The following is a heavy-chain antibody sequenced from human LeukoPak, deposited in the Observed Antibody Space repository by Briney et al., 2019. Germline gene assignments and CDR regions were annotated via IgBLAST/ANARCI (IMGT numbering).Heavy chain of an antibody. J-gene: IGHJ4*02. D-gene: IGHD4/OR15-4a*01. CDR1: GFTFSDYY. Sequence: PGGSLRLSCAASGFTFSDYYMSWIRQAPGKGLEWVSTIKGTGLTTYYADSVKGRFTISRDNSKNTLYLQMNSLRAEDTAVYYCARRAGAYSHPYDYWGQGTLVTVSS. CDR3: ARRAGAYSHPYDY. CDR2: IKGTGLTT. V-gene: IGHV3-11*01.